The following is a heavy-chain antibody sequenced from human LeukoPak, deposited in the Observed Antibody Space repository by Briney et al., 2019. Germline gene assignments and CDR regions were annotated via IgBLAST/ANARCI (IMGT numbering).Heavy chain of an antibody. J-gene: IGHJ3*02. CDR2: ISSSSSYI. V-gene: IGHV3-21*01. Sequence: GGSLRLSCAASGFTFSSHGMNWVRQAPGKGLEWVSSISSSSSYIYYADSVRGRFTISRDNAKNSLYLQMNSLRAEDTAVYYCARDLNVWGAFDIWGQGTMVTVSS. CDR1: GFTFSSHG. D-gene: IGHD7-27*01. CDR3: ARDLNVWGAFDI.